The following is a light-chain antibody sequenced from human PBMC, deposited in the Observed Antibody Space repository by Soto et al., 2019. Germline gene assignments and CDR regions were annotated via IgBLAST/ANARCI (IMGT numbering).Light chain of an antibody. Sequence: DIQMTQSPSSLSASVGDRVTITCRASQGIKNHLAWYQKKPGTVPELLIYSASTLQAGVPSRFSGSGSGTDFSLTISSLQPEDVATYYCQKYDNVPATFGPGTRLEI. J-gene: IGKJ5*01. V-gene: IGKV1-27*01. CDR1: QGIKNH. CDR3: QKYDNVPAT. CDR2: SAS.